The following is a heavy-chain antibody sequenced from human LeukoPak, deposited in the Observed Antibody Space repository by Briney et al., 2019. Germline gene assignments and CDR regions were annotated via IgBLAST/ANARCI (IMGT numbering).Heavy chain of an antibody. D-gene: IGHD4-17*01. Sequence: TGGSLRLSCAASGFTFSTYWMHWVRQAPGKGLVWVSRISSDGSSITYADSVKGRFTISRDNAKNTLYLQMNSLRAEDTAVYYCARDPLIKGIYGHQRPVYNCYGMDVWGQGTTVTVSS. J-gene: IGHJ6*02. CDR3: ARDPLIKGIYGHQRPVYNCYGMDV. CDR1: GFTFSTYW. V-gene: IGHV3-74*01. CDR2: ISSDGSSI.